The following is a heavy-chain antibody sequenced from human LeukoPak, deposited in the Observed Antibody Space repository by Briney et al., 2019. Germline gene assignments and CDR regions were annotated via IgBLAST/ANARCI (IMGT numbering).Heavy chain of an antibody. Sequence: GASLRLSCAASGFTFSSYWMSWVRQAPGKGLEWVANIKQDGSEKYYVDSVKGRFTISRDNAKNSLYLQMNSLRAEDTAVYYCAGGVMVYASDAFDIWGQGTMVTVSS. CDR1: GFTFSSYW. CDR2: IKQDGSEK. J-gene: IGHJ3*02. D-gene: IGHD2-8*01. V-gene: IGHV3-7*01. CDR3: AGGVMVYASDAFDI.